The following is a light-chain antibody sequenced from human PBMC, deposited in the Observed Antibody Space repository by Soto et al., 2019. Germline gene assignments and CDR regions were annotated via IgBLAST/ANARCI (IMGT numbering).Light chain of an antibody. CDR3: QQFRNWPWT. CDR1: QRISIN. V-gene: IGKV3D-15*01. Sequence: EIVLTQSPGTLSVSRGDRVTLSCRASQRISINLAWYQHKPGQAPRLLIHGASTRATGVPARISGSGSGTEFTLTISSLQSEDFAVYYCQQFRNWPWTFGQGTKVDI. CDR2: GAS. J-gene: IGKJ1*01.